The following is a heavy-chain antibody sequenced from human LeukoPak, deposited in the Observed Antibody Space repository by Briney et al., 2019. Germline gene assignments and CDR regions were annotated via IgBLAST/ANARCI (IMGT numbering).Heavy chain of an antibody. Sequence: SQTLSLTCTVSGGSISSGSYYWSWIRQPAGKGLEWIGCIYTSGSTNYNPSLKSRVTISVDTSKNQFSLKLSSVTAADTAVYYCAVETELRGCLFDYWGQGTLVTVSS. CDR3: AVETELRGCLFDY. CDR1: GGSISSGSYY. D-gene: IGHD1-1*01. CDR2: IYTSGST. J-gene: IGHJ4*02. V-gene: IGHV4-61*02.